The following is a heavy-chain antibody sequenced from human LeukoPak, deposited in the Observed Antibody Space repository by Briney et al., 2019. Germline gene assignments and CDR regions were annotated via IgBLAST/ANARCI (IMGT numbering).Heavy chain of an antibody. CDR2: INSDGSST. V-gene: IGHV3-74*01. D-gene: IGHD3-22*01. CDR3: AKDPTGKYYYDSSGYYDY. CDR1: RFTFSNYW. J-gene: IGHJ4*02. Sequence: GGSLRLSCAASRFTFSNYWMNWVRQAPGKGLVWVSRINSDGSSTNYADSVKGRFTISRDNAKNTLYLQMSSLRAEDSAVYYCAKDPTGKYYYDSSGYYDYWGQGTLVTVSS.